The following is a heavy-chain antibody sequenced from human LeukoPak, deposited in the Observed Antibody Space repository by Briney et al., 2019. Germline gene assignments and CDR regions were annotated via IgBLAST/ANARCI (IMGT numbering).Heavy chain of an antibody. CDR3: AKDKNWNVCDY. CDR2: INQDGSVK. Sequence: PGGSLRLSCAVSGFTFSSYWMIWFRQAPGKGLVWVAHINQDGSVKNYVDSVKGRFTISRDNANNFLYLQMNSLRAEDTAVYYCAKDKNWNVCDYWGRGTLVTVSS. D-gene: IGHD1-1*01. J-gene: IGHJ4*02. CDR1: GFTFSSYW. V-gene: IGHV3-7*01.